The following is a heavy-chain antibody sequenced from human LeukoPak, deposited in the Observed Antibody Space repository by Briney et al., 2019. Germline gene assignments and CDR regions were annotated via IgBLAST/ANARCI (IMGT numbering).Heavy chain of an antibody. Sequence: ASVKVSCKASGYTFTSYDINWVRQATGQGLEWMGWMNPNSGNTGYAQKFQGRVTMTRNTSISTAYMELSSLRAEDTAVYYCARDGTAAGLYFDLWGPGTLVTVS. CDR1: GYTFTSYD. CDR3: ARDGTAAGLYFDL. D-gene: IGHD6-13*01. V-gene: IGHV1-8*01. CDR2: MNPNSGNT. J-gene: IGHJ4*01.